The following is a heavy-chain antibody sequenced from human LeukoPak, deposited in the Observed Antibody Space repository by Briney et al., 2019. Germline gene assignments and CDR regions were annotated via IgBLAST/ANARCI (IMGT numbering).Heavy chain of an antibody. D-gene: IGHD3-22*01. V-gene: IGHV3-11*04. J-gene: IGHJ4*02. CDR2: ISSNGNTI. CDR3: ARGLDSSGYYHFDY. CDR1: GFTFSDYY. Sequence: GGSLRLSCAASGFTFSDYYMIWIRQAPGKGLEWVSYISSNGNTIYYADSVKGRFTISRDNSKNTLYLQMNSLRVEDTAVYYCARGLDSSGYYHFDYWGQGTLVTVSS.